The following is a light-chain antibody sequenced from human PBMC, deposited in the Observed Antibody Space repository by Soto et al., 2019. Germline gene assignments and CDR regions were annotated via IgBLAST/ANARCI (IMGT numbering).Light chain of an antibody. V-gene: IGKV1D-12*01. Sequence: AASILQSGVPSRFSGSGSGTDFTLTINNLQPEDFATYYCQQAKSFPVSFGQGTLLEVK. CDR3: QQAKSFPVS. J-gene: IGKJ5*01. CDR2: AAS.